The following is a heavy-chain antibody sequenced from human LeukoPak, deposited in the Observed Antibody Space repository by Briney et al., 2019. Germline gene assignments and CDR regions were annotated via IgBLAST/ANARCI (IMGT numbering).Heavy chain of an antibody. J-gene: IGHJ5*02. CDR3: ARGRYSAGDNWFDP. CDR2: IHYTGST. V-gene: IGHV4-59*02. Sequence: SETLSLTCTFSGGSVSSYYWSWIRQPPGKRLEWIGYIHYTGSTNYNPSLKSRVTMLIDTSKNQFSLKLSSVTAADTAVYYCARGRYSAGDNWFDPWGQGTLVTVSS. D-gene: IGHD3-9*01. CDR1: GGSVSSYY.